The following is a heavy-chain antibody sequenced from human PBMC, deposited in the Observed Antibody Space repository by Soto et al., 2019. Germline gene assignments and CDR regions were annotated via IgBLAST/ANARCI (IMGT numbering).Heavy chain of an antibody. CDR3: ARGDIVVVTDAIRTLYYYYGMDV. D-gene: IGHD2-2*02. J-gene: IGHJ6*02. CDR2: INHSGST. V-gene: IGHV4-34*01. CDR1: GGSFSGYY. Sequence: SETLSLTCAVYGGSFSGYYWSWIRQPPGKGLEWIGEINHSGSTNYNPSLKSRVTISVDTSKNQFSLKLSSVTAADTAVYYCARGDIVVVTDAIRTLYYYYGMDVWGQGTTVTVSS.